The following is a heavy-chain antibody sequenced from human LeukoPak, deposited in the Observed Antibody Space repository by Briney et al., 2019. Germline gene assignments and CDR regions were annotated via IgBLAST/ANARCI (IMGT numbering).Heavy chain of an antibody. V-gene: IGHV3-7*01. Sequence: GGSLRLSCAAPRFTFSSYWMSWVRQAPGKGLEWVANIKQDGSEKCYVDSVKGRFTISRDNAKNSLYLQMNSLRAEDTAVYYCARGGPYYYDSSGYFDYWGQGTLVTVSS. CDR3: ARGGPYYYDSSGYFDY. J-gene: IGHJ4*02. CDR1: RFTFSSYW. D-gene: IGHD3-22*01. CDR2: IKQDGSEK.